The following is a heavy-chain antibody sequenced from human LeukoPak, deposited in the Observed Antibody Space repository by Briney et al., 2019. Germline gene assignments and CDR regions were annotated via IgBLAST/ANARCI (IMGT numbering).Heavy chain of an antibody. J-gene: IGHJ6*02. CDR3: ARSGGWLRYYYYGMDV. D-gene: IGHD5-12*01. CDR1: GGSISSCSYY. Sequence: SQTLSLTCTVSGGSISSCSYYWSWIRQPAGKGLEWIGRIYTSGSTNYNPSLKSRVTISVDTSKNQFSLKLSSVTAADTAVYYCARSGGWLRYYYYGMDVWGQGTTVTVSS. CDR2: IYTSGST. V-gene: IGHV4-61*02.